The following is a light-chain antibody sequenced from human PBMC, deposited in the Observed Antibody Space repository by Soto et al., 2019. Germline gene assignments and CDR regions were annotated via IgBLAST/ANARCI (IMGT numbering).Light chain of an antibody. CDR2: GAS. CDR3: QQYGSSPPWT. J-gene: IGKJ1*01. Sequence: EIVMTRSPATLSLSPGEGATVSGRAIKRVSSSYLAWYQQKPGQAPRLLMYGASSRATGIPDRFSGSGSGTDFTLTISRLEPEDFAVYYCQQYGSSPPWTFGQGTKVDIK. V-gene: IGKV3-20*01. CDR1: KRVSSSY.